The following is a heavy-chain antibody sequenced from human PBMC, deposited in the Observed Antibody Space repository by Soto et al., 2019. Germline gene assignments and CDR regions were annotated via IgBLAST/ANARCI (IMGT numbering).Heavy chain of an antibody. D-gene: IGHD3-22*01. Sequence: SETLSLTCTVSGGSISSYYWSWIRQPPGKGLEWIGYIYYSGSTNYNPSLMSRVTISVDTSKNQFSLKLSSVTAADTAVYYCASLSYYYDSSGYLDYWGQGTLVTVSS. V-gene: IGHV4-59*01. CDR1: GGSISSYY. J-gene: IGHJ4*02. CDR2: IYYSGST. CDR3: ASLSYYYDSSGYLDY.